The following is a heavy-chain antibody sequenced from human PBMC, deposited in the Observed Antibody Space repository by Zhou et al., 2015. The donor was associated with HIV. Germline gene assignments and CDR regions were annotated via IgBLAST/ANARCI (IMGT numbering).Heavy chain of an antibody. V-gene: IGHV1-69*17. CDR1: GGTLSGSD. Sequence: QVQLVQSGSEVKKPGSSVKVSCKASGGTLSGSDISWVRQAPGQGLEWMGGITPLFDIEEYAEKFRGRLTMTRDTSTSTVYMEVSSLRSEDTAVFYCARDNGDFSWFSTHSLYFWGQGTLVTVSS. D-gene: IGHD4-17*01. CDR3: ARDNGDFSWFSTHSLYF. J-gene: IGHJ4*02. CDR2: ITPLFDIE.